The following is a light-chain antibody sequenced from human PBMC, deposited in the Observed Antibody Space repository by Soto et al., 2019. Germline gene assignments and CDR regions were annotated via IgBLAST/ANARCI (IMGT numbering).Light chain of an antibody. CDR1: QSIDNRY. CDR2: ATS. Sequence: EIVLTQSPGTLSSSPGERATLSCRASQSIDNRYLAWYQHKPGQAPRLLIDATSSRATGITDRFGGSGSGTDFTLTINRLEPEDFAVYYCQQYFGSSWTFGQGTKVDIK. J-gene: IGKJ1*01. CDR3: QQYFGSSWT. V-gene: IGKV3-20*01.